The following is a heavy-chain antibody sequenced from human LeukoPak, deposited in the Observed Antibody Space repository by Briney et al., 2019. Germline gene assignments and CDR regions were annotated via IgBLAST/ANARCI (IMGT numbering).Heavy chain of an antibody. J-gene: IGHJ4*02. V-gene: IGHV3-53*01. D-gene: IGHD2/OR15-2a*01. CDR1: GLTVSSNY. CDR3: ARVLLPSFDSTYYFDY. Sequence: GGSLRLSCAASGLTVSSNYMSWVRQAPGKGLEWVSVIYSGGSTYYADSVKGRFTISRDNSKNTLYLQINNLRAEDTAVYYCARVLLPSFDSTYYFDYWGQGTLATVSS. CDR2: IYSGGST.